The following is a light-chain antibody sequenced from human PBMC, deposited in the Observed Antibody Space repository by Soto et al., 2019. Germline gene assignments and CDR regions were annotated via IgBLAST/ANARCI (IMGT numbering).Light chain of an antibody. Sequence: QSVLTQPASVSGSTGQSIIISCTGTSSDVGGYNYVSWYQQHPGKAPKLLIFEVTSRPSWVSDRFSGSKSANTASLTISGLQPDDEADYYCGSYTARSTHVFGSGTKVTVL. CDR1: SSDVGGYNY. CDR3: GSYTARSTHV. V-gene: IGLV2-14*01. J-gene: IGLJ1*01. CDR2: EVT.